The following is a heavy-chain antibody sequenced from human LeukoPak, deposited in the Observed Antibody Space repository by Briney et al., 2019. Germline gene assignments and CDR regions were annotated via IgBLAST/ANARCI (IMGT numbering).Heavy chain of an antibody. CDR3: ARDSTGYSSSWYYYYYGMDV. CDR2: IYYSGST. Sequence: SQTLSLTCTVSGGSISSGGYYWGWIRQHPGKGLEWIGYIYYSGSTYYNPSLKSRVTISVDTSENQFSLKLSSVTAADTAVYYCARDSTGYSSSWYYYYYGMDVWGQGTTVTVSS. CDR1: GGSISSGGYY. V-gene: IGHV4-31*03. D-gene: IGHD6-13*01. J-gene: IGHJ6*02.